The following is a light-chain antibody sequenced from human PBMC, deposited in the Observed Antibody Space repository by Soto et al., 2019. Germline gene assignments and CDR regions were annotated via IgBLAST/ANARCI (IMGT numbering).Light chain of an antibody. CDR1: SSNIGSNT. CDR2: SNN. CDR3: AAWDDSLNGRYV. J-gene: IGLJ1*01. Sequence: QSVLTQPPSASGTPGQRVTISCSGSSSNIGSNTVNWYQQLPGTAPKLLIYSNNQRPSGVPDRFSGSKSGTSASLAISGLQSEDEADYYCAAWDDSLNGRYVLGTGTRSPS. V-gene: IGLV1-44*01.